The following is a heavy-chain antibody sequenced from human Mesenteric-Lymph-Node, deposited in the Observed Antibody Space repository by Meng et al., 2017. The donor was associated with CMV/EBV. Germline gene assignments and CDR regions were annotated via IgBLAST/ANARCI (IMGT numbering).Heavy chain of an antibody. CDR2: IKSKIDGGTT. CDR3: ATAPGYYASSPFDF. CDR1: GFTFNNAW. J-gene: IGHJ4*02. Sequence: GESLKISCGASGFTFNNAWMNWVRQAPGKGLEWLGLIKSKIDGGTTDYAAPVKGRFTISRDDSKNTLYLQMNSLKTEDTAVYYCATAPGYYASSPFDFWGQGTLVTVPQ. D-gene: IGHD3-22*01. V-gene: IGHV3-15*01.